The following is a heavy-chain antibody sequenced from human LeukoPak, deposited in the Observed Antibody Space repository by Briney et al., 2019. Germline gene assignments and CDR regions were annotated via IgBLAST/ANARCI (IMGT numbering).Heavy chain of an antibody. J-gene: IGHJ6*03. CDR1: GFTFSSYG. V-gene: IGHV3-30*18. CDR3: AKAGGDYVFYYYYYMDV. D-gene: IGHD4-17*01. CDR2: ISYDGSNK. Sequence: PGGSLRLSCAASGFTFSSYGMHWVRQAPGKGLEWVAVISYDGSNKYYADSVKGRFTISRDNSKNTLYLQMNSLRAEDTAVYYCAKAGGDYVFYYYYYMDVWGKGTTVTVSS.